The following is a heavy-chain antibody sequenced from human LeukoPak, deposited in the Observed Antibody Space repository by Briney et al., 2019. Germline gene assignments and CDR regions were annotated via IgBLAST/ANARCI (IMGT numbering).Heavy chain of an antibody. D-gene: IGHD5-12*01. CDR3: ARDHGYDSFFDY. CDR2: IWYDGSNK. V-gene: IGHV3-33*01. J-gene: IGHJ4*02. Sequence: GGSLRLSCAASGFTFSSYGMHWVRQAPGKGLEWVAVIWYDGSNKYYADSVEGRFTISRDNSKNTLYLQMNSLRAEDTAVYYCARDHGYDSFFDYWGQGTLVTVSS. CDR1: GFTFSSYG.